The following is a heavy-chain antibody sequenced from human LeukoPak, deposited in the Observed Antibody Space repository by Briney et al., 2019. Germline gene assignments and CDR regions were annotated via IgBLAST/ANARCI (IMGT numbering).Heavy chain of an antibody. CDR2: IHTSGTM. V-gene: IGHV4-61*09. J-gene: IGHJ4*02. CDR3: ARGILRDYYDSSGFYHRGGVGY. Sequence: SQTLSLTCTVSGGSISSGSYYWSWIRQPAGRGLEWIGHIHTSGTMNYNASLKSRVRISVETSKNQFSLRLSSVTAADTAVYFCARGILRDYYDSSGFYHRGGVGYWGQGTLVTVSS. D-gene: IGHD3-22*01. CDR1: GGSISSGSYY.